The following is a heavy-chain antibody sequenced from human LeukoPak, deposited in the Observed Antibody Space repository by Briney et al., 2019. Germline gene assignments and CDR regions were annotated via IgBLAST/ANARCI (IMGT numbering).Heavy chain of an antibody. V-gene: IGHV3-30*18. D-gene: IGHD1-26*01. CDR2: ISYDGSNK. CDR3: AKDWDAPGWFDP. J-gene: IGHJ5*02. CDR1: GFTFSSYG. Sequence: PGGSLRLSCAASGFTFSSYGMHWVRQAPGKGLEWVAVISYDGSNKYYADSVKSRFTISRDNSKNTLYLQMNSLRAEDTAVYYCAKDWDAPGWFDPWGQGTLVTVSS.